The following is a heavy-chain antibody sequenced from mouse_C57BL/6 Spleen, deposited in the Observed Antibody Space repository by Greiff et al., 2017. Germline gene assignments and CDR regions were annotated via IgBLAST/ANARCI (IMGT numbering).Heavy chain of an antibody. J-gene: IGHJ3*01. V-gene: IGHV5-9*01. D-gene: IGHD4-1*01. CDR3: ARTGTGWFAY. CDR2: ISGGGGNN. Sequence: EVKLVESGGGLVKPGGSLKLSCAASGFTFSSYTMSWVRQTPEKRLEWVATISGGGGNNYYPDSVKGRFTISRDNAKNTLYMQMSSLRSEDTALYYCARTGTGWFAYWGQGTLVTVSA. CDR1: GFTFSSYT.